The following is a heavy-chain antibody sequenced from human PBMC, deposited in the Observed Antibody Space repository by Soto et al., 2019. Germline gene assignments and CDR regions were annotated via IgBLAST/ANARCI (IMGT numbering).Heavy chain of an antibody. J-gene: IGHJ6*02. CDR1: GGSIRTIY. V-gene: IGHV4-4*07. CDR2: IHTSGSS. Sequence: QVQLQESGPGLVKPSEALSLRCSVSGGSIRTIYWTWVRQPAGKGLEWSGRIHTSGSSSYNPSLERRVSMSIDTPTNQFSLKLKSVTVADTAVYFCARESRDSGDGLDVWGQGTAVTVSS. CDR3: ARESRDSGDGLDV. D-gene: IGHD2-15*01.